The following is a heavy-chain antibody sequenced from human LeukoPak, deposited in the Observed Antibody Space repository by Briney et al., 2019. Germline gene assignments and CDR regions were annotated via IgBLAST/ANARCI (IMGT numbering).Heavy chain of an antibody. V-gene: IGHV3-48*03. Sequence: GGSLRLSCAASGFTFSNYEMNWVRQAPGKGLEWVSYISRSGSTIYYADSVKGRFTISRDNAKNTLYLQLNSLRAEDTAIYYCARSQGPYDYWGQGTLVTVSS. CDR2: ISRSGSTI. CDR1: GFTFSNYE. CDR3: ARSQGPYDY. J-gene: IGHJ4*02.